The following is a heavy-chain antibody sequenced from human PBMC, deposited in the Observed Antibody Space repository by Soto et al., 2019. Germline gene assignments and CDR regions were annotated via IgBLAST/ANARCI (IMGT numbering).Heavy chain of an antibody. V-gene: IGHV4-39*01. D-gene: IGHD3-22*01. CDR1: GGSISSSSYY. CDR2: IYSSGST. J-gene: IGHJ3*01. Sequence: PSETLSLTCTVSGGSISSSSYYWGWIRQPPGKGLEWIGSIYSSGSTYYNPSLKSRVTISVDTSKNQFSLKLSSVTAADTAGYYCATPVSSGYQAFEVWGQGTMVTVSS. CDR3: ATPVSSGYQAFEV.